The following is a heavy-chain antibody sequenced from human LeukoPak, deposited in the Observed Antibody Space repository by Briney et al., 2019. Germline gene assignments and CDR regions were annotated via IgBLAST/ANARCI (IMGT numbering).Heavy chain of an antibody. Sequence: KPSETLSLTCTVSGGSFSSYYWSWIRQPPGKGLEWIGYIYYSGSTNYNPSLKSRVTISRDTSKNQFSLKLSSVTTADTAVYYCVRAVGPVGGYDSPWGQGTLVTVSS. V-gene: IGHV4-59*01. CDR1: GGSFSSYY. J-gene: IGHJ5*02. CDR3: VRAVGPVGGYDSP. D-gene: IGHD5-12*01. CDR2: IYYSGST.